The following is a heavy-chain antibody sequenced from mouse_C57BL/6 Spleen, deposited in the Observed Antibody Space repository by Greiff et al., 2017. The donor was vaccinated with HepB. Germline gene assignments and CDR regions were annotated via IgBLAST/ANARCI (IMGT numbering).Heavy chain of an antibody. Sequence: LVEPGASVKISCKASGYTFTDYYMNWVKQSHGKSLEWIGDINPNNGGTSYNQKFKGKATLTVDKSSSTAYMELRSLTSEDSAVYYCARGSFYGSSSYYFDYWGQGTTLTVSS. CDR1: GYTFTDYY. D-gene: IGHD1-1*01. V-gene: IGHV1-26*01. CDR3: ARGSFYGSSSYYFDY. CDR2: INPNNGGT. J-gene: IGHJ2*01.